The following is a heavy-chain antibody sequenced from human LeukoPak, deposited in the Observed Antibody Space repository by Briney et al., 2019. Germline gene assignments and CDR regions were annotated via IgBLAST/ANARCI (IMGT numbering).Heavy chain of an antibody. J-gene: IGHJ5*02. Sequence: SETLSLTCAVYGGSFSGYYWSWIRQPPGKGLEWIGEINHSGSTNYNPSLKSRVTISVDTSKNQFSLKLSSVTAEDTAVYYCARKRAPAGTDWFDPWGQGTLVTVSS. CDR2: INHSGST. V-gene: IGHV4-34*01. CDR1: GGSFSGYY. D-gene: IGHD6-13*01. CDR3: ARKRAPAGTDWFDP.